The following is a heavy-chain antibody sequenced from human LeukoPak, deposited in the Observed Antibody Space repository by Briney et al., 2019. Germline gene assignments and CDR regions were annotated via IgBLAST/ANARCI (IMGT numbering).Heavy chain of an antibody. D-gene: IGHD3-10*01. CDR2: IYYSGST. V-gene: IGHV4-39*01. Sequence: SETLSLTCTVSGGSISSSSYYCAWIRQPPGKGLEWIGSIYYSGSTYYNPSLKSRVTISVDTSKSQFSLKLSSVTAADTAVYYCARHNVVRGLAYYMDVWGKGTTVTVSS. CDR1: GGSISSSSYY. J-gene: IGHJ6*03. CDR3: ARHNVVRGLAYYMDV.